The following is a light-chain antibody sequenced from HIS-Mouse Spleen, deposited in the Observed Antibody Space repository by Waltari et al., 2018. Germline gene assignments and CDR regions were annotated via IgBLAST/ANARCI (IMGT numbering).Light chain of an antibody. J-gene: IGKJ1*01. CDR3: MQGIHLPPWT. CDR1: RSLLHSDGKTY. CDR2: AVS. Sequence: DIVMTQTPLSLSVTPGQPASISCKARRSLLHSDGKTYFYWYLQKPGQSPQLLIYAVSSRFSGVPDRFSGSGSGTDFTLKISRVEAEDVGVYYCMQGIHLPPWTFGQGTKVEIK. V-gene: IGKV2-29*03.